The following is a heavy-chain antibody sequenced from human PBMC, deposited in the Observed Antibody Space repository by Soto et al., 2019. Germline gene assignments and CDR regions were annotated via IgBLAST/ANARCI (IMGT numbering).Heavy chain of an antibody. Sequence: GGSLRLSCAASGFTFNNAWMNWVRQAPGKGLEWVGRIKSKSDRGTTDYVAPVKGRFTISRDDSKNTLYLQMNSLKTEDTAVYYCATRRFLEWLLSSPSYYYYYMDVWGKGTTVTVSS. CDR2: IKSKSDRGTT. CDR1: GFTFNNAW. V-gene: IGHV3-15*01. D-gene: IGHD3-3*01. CDR3: ATRRFLEWLLSSPSYYYYYMDV. J-gene: IGHJ6*03.